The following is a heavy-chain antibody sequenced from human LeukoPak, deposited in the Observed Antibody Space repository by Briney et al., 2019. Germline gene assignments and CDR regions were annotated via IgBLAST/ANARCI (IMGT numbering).Heavy chain of an antibody. CDR1: GFTVSSNY. Sequence: GGSLRLSCAASGFTVSSNYMSWVRQAPGKGLEWVSSISSSSSYIYYADSVKGRFTISRDNAKNSLYLQMNSLRAEDTAVYYCAREGGDYEDLAYGMDVWGQGTTVTVSS. CDR3: AREGGDYEDLAYGMDV. V-gene: IGHV3-21*01. J-gene: IGHJ6*02. D-gene: IGHD4-17*01. CDR2: ISSSSSYI.